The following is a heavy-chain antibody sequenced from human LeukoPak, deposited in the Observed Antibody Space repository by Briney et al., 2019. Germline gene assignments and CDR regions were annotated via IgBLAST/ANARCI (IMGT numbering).Heavy chain of an antibody. J-gene: IGHJ6*03. D-gene: IGHD6-13*01. Sequence: SETLSLTCTVSGGSIRSYYWGWIRQPPGKGLGWIGYIYYSGSTNYNPSLKSRVTISVDTSKNQISLKLSSVTAADTAVYYCARAQYSSSWYLPYYYYYMDVWGKGTTVTVSS. CDR1: GGSIRSYY. CDR3: ARAQYSSSWYLPYYYYYMDV. CDR2: IYYSGST. V-gene: IGHV4-59*01.